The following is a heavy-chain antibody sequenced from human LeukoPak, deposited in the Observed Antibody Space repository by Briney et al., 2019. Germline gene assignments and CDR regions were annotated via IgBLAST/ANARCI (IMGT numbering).Heavy chain of an antibody. D-gene: IGHD2-15*01. V-gene: IGHV4-61*02. CDR3: ARERVDWYFDL. Sequence: SETLSLTCTVSGGSISSGSYYWSWIRQPAGKGLEWIGRMYNSGSTSYNPSLKSRVTISVDTSKNQFSLKLNSATATDTAVYYCARERVDWYFDLWGRGTLVTVSS. J-gene: IGHJ2*01. CDR2: MYNSGST. CDR1: GGSISSGSYY.